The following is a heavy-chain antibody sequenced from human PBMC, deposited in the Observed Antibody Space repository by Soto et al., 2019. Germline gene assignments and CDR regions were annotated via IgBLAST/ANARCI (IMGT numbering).Heavy chain of an antibody. CDR1: GFTFSSYG. V-gene: IGHV3-30*18. J-gene: IGHJ3*02. CDR3: AKDADYGAPLDAFDI. Sequence: GGSLRLSCAASGFTFSSYGMHWVRQAPGKGLEWVAVISYDGSNKYYADSVKGRFTISRDNSKNTLYLQMNSLRAEDTAVYYCAKDADYGAPLDAFDIWGQGTMVTVSS. D-gene: IGHD4-17*01. CDR2: ISYDGSNK.